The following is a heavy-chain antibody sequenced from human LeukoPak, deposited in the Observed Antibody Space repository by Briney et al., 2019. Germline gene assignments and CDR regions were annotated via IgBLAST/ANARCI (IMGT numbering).Heavy chain of an antibody. CDR3: ARDRYYYDSSGYHNAEYFQH. CDR2: INPNSGGT. CDR1: GYTFTGYY. V-gene: IGHV1-2*02. D-gene: IGHD3-22*01. J-gene: IGHJ1*01. Sequence: ASVKVSCKASGYTFTGYYMHWVRQAPGQGLEWMGWINPNSGGTNYAQKFQGRVTMTRDTSISTAYMELSRLRSDDTAVYYCARDRYYYDSSGYHNAEYFQHWGQGTLVTVSS.